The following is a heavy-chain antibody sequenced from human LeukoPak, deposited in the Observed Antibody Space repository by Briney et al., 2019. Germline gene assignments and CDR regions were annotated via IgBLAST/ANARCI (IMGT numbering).Heavy chain of an antibody. CDR3: AQSEIDYRYRCDN. CDR1: GFTFSKYN. J-gene: IGHJ4*02. Sequence: PGGSLRLPCAASGFTFSKYNMNWVRQAPGKGLEWVAYISSISSAMYYADSVKGRFTISRDNAKNSLYLQMNSLRADDTAVYYCAQSEIDYRYRCDNWGQGTLVTVSS. CDR2: ISSISSAM. V-gene: IGHV3-48*01. D-gene: IGHD5-12*01.